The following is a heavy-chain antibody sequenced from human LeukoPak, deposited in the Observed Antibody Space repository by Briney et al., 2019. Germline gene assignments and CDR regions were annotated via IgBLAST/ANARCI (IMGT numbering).Heavy chain of an antibody. V-gene: IGHV3-13*01. CDR2: IGTGGDT. D-gene: IGHD7-27*01. CDR1: GFIFSDYD. J-gene: IGHJ4*02. CDR3: ARGFLTNRGHGPTFDY. Sequence: GGSLRLSCAASGFIFSDYDMEWVRQPTGKPLEWVSHIGTGGDTYYPSPVKGRSTVSRENAKNSLYLQMSSLRVEDTAVYYCARGFLTNRGHGPTFDYWGQGILVTVSS.